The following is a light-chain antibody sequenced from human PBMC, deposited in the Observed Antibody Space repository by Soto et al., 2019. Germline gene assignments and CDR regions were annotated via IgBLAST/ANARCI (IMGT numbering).Light chain of an antibody. CDR2: KAS. CDR3: QQYHSNPLT. Sequence: DIQMTQSPSTLSASVGDRVTITCRASQTISSWLDWYQQKPGKAPKLLIYKASSLQSGVPSRFSGSGSGTEFTLTISSLQPDDFATYYCQQYHSNPLTFGGGTKVQLK. CDR1: QTISSW. V-gene: IGKV1-5*03. J-gene: IGKJ4*01.